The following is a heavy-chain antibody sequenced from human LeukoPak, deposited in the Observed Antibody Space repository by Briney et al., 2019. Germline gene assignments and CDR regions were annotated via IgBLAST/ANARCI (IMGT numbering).Heavy chain of an antibody. Sequence: SGTLSLTCTVSGGSIRTTSYYWGWIRQSPGREPEWIGTIYFSGSTYYNPSLESRVTISVDTSNNQFSLKLNSVTAADTAVYYCARGGTFWDSWGQGTLVTVSS. J-gene: IGHJ4*02. V-gene: IGHV4-39*07. CDR1: GGSIRTTSYY. D-gene: IGHD3-3*01. CDR3: ARGGTFWDS. CDR2: IYFSGST.